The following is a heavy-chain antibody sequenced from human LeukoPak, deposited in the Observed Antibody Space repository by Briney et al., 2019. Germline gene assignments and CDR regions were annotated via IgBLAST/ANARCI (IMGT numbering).Heavy chain of an antibody. V-gene: IGHV4-34*01. Sequence: SETLSLTCAVYGGSFSGYYWSWIRQPPGKGLEWIGSIYYSGSTYYNPSLKSRVTISVDTSKNQFSLKLGSVTAADTAVYYCARLDYYDSRVYWGQGTLVTVSS. CDR2: IYYSGST. J-gene: IGHJ4*02. CDR1: GGSFSGYY. CDR3: ARLDYYDSRVY. D-gene: IGHD3-22*01.